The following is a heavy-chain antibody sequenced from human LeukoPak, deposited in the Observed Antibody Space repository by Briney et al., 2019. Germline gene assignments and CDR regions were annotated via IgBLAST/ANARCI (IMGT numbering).Heavy chain of an antibody. D-gene: IGHD3-22*01. Sequence: ASVKVSCKASGYTFTGYYMHWVRQAPGQGLEWIGWINPNSGGTNYAQKFQGRVTMTRDTSNSTAYMELSRLRSDDTAVYYCARDYYYDSSGYRLDYWGQGTQVTVSS. CDR1: GYTFTGYY. J-gene: IGHJ4*02. CDR3: ARDYYYDSSGYRLDY. V-gene: IGHV1-2*02. CDR2: INPNSGGT.